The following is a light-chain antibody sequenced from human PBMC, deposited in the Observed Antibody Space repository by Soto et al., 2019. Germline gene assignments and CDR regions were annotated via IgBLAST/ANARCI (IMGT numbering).Light chain of an antibody. CDR1: QSISNF. J-gene: IGKJ2*01. CDR3: QQSYSIPYT. V-gene: IGKV1-39*01. CDR2: TSS. Sequence: DIQMTQSPTSLSLSVGDRVIITCRASQSISNFLHWYQQKPGRAPKLLIYTSSSLESGVPSRFSGSGSGTDFTLTIISLQPEDFATYYCQQSYSIPYTFGQGTKLEIK.